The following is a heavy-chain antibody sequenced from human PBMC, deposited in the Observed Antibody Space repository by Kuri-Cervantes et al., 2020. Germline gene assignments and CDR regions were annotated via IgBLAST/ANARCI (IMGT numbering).Heavy chain of an antibody. CDR2: INPSGGTT. J-gene: IGHJ4*02. V-gene: IGHV1-46*01. CDR3: AREWLRPDYGGISRGFGY. D-gene: IGHD4-23*01. Sequence: ASVKVSCKASGYTFTTYYIHWVRQAPGQGLEWMGMINPSGGTTTYAQKFQGRVTVTTDTSTSTVYMELSSLRSEDTAVYYCAREWLRPDYGGISRGFGYWGQGTLVTVSS. CDR1: GYTFTTYY.